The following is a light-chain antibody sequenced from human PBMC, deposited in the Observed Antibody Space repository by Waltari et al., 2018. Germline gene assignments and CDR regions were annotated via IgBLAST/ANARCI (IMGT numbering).Light chain of an antibody. V-gene: IGLV3-1*01. CDR2: QGN. CDR3: QAWDSTTTGV. J-gene: IGLJ3*02. Sequence: YQLTQPPSVSVSPGQTASITCSGDKLGHKYSCWYQQRPGQSPVLVIYQGNKRPSGAPARFSGSNSGDTATLTISGTQAMDEADYYCQAWDSTTTGVFGGGTKLTVL. CDR1: KLGHKY.